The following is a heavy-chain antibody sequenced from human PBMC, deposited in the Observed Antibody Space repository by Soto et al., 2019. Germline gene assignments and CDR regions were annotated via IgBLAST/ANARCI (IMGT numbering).Heavy chain of an antibody. J-gene: IGHJ5*01. CDR2: MNPNSGNT. V-gene: IGHV1-8*01. CDR3: SRRRVAGKVKNWFDP. D-gene: IGHD6-19*01. CDR1: GYTFTSYD. Sequence: QVQLVQSGAEVKKPGASVKVSCKASGYTFTSYDINWVRQATGQGLEWMGWMNPNSGNTGYAQKFQGRVTMTLNTSISTAYMELSSLRSEDTAVYYCSRRRVAGKVKNWFDPWGQGTLVTVSS.